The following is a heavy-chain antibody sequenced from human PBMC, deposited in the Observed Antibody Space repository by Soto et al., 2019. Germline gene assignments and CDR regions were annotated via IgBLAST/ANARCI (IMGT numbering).Heavy chain of an antibody. CDR1: RGSISSYV. CDR2: VYYTGTT. V-gene: IGHV4-59*12. CDR3: GRDVAAVPRAIGY. J-gene: IGHJ4*02. Sequence: SEPLSLTCTVSRGSISSYVYNWVRQPPGEGLEWIGSVYYTGTTDYNPSLKSRVPISLDPCKPQFSLTLRPVTAADTAGDYCGRDVAAVPRAIGYWGRGTVVTVSS. D-gene: IGHD6-13*01.